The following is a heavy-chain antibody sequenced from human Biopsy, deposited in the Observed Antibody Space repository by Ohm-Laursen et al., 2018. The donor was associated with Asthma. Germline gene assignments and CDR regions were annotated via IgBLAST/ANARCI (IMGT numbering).Heavy chain of an antibody. CDR2: HNSSSSYI. CDR3: ARDGTDMNEAMPKDY. J-gene: IGHJ4*02. V-gene: IGHV3-21*01. D-gene: IGHD2-2*01. CDR1: RFTFRSYN. Sequence: APRLSHTAPRFTFRSYNQNWGCQAPGEGVEWGSSHNSSSSYIYYADSVKGRFTISRDNAKNSLYLQMNSLRAEDTAVYYCARDGTDMNEAMPKDYWGQGTLVTVSS.